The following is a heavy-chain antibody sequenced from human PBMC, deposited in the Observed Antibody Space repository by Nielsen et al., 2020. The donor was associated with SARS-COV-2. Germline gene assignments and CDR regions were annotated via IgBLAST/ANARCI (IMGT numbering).Heavy chain of an antibody. D-gene: IGHD2-15*01. CDR2: IWYDGSNK. V-gene: IGHV3-33*01. Sequence: VRQAPGKGLEWVAVIWYDGSNKYYADSVKGRFTISRDNAKNSLYLQMNSLRDEDTAVYYCARDTGERYCSGGSCYPIYYYYGMDVRGQGTTVTVSS. CDR3: ARDTGERYCSGGSCYPIYYYYGMDV. J-gene: IGHJ6*02.